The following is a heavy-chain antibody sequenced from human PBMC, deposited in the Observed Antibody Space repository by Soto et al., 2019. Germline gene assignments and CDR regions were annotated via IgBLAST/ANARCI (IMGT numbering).Heavy chain of an antibody. J-gene: IGHJ4*02. CDR2: ISAYNGNT. Sequence: QVQLVQSGAEVKKPGASVKVSCKASGYTFTSYGISWVRQAPGQGLEWMGWISAYNGNTNYAQKLQGRVTMTTDTSTSTAYMELRSLGSEETAVYYCARDPQGYDFWSGYGGVYYWGQGTLVNVSS. CDR1: GYTFTSYG. CDR3: ARDPQGYDFWSGYGGVYY. D-gene: IGHD3-3*01. V-gene: IGHV1-18*01.